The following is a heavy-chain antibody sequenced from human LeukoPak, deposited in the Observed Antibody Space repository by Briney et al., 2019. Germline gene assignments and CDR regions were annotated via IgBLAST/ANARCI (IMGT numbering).Heavy chain of an antibody. CDR3: AKAGGGGAITMVRGVKGDYYYMDV. D-gene: IGHD3-10*01. CDR1: GFTFSTYG. V-gene: IGHV3-23*01. CDR2: ISGSGGRT. Sequence: GGTLRLSCGASGFTFSTYGMSWVRQAPGKGLEWVSGISGSGGRTYYADSVKGRFTISRDNSKNTLYLQMNSQRAEDTAVYYGAKAGGGGAITMVRGVKGDYYYMDVWGKGTTVTISS. J-gene: IGHJ6*03.